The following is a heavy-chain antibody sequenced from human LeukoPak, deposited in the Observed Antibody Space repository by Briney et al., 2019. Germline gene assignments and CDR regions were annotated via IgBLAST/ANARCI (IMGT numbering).Heavy chain of an antibody. D-gene: IGHD2-8*02. CDR3: ARLVDGSFDY. Sequence: SETLSLTCTVSGGSISSYYWSWIRQPPGKGLEWIGYIYTSGSTNYNPSLKSRVTISVDTSKNQFSLKLSSVTAADTAVYYCARLVDGSFDYWGQGTLVTVSS. CDR2: IYTSGST. J-gene: IGHJ4*02. CDR1: GGSISSYY. V-gene: IGHV4-4*09.